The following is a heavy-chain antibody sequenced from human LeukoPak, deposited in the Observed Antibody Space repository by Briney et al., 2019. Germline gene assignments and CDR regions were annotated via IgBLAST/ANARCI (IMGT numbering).Heavy chain of an antibody. Sequence: SETLSLTCTVSGGSVSSGSYYWGWIRQPPGKGLEWIGYIYYSGSTNYNPSLKSRVTISVDTSKNQFSLKLSSVTAADTAVYYCARVRYGMDVWGQGTTVTVSS. V-gene: IGHV4-61*01. CDR2: IYYSGST. CDR3: ARVRYGMDV. J-gene: IGHJ6*02. CDR1: GGSVSSGSYY.